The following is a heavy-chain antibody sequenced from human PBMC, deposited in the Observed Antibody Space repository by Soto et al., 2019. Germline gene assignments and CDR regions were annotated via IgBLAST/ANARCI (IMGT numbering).Heavy chain of an antibody. Sequence: SETLSLTCAVDGGAFSGYYWSWIRQPPGKGLEWIGEINHSGSTNYNPSLKSRVTMSVDTSKYQFSLNLSSVTAADTAVYFCARAYGDYYYYYYIDVWGRGTTVTVSS. CDR3: ARAYGDYYYYYYIDV. CDR2: INHSGST. CDR1: GGAFSGYY. V-gene: IGHV4-34*01. D-gene: IGHD4-17*01. J-gene: IGHJ6*03.